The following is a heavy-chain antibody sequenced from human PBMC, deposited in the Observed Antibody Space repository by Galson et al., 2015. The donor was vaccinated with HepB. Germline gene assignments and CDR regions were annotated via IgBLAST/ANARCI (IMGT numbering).Heavy chain of an antibody. J-gene: IGHJ4*02. Sequence: SLRLSCAASGFTFSSYSMNWVRQAPGKGLEWVSSISSSSSYIYYADSVKGRFTISRDNAKNSLYLQMNSLRAEDTAVYYCATYYDFWSGYPKVDYWGQGTLVTVSS. CDR1: GFTFSSYS. V-gene: IGHV3-21*01. D-gene: IGHD3-3*01. CDR3: ATYYDFWSGYPKVDY. CDR2: ISSSSSYI.